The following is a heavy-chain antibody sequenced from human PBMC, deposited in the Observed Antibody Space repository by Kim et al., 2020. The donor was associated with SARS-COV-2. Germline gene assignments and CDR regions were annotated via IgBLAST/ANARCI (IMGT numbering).Heavy chain of an antibody. CDR3: ASGVGGYCSGGSCYFLDY. J-gene: IGHJ4*02. CDR2: IWYDGSNK. Sequence: GGSLRLSCAASGFTFSSYGMHWVRQAPGKGLEWVAVIWYDGSNKYYADSVKGRFTISRDNSKNTLYLQMNSLRAEDTAVYYCASGVGGYCSGGSCYFLDYWGQGTLVTVSS. D-gene: IGHD2-15*01. V-gene: IGHV3-33*01. CDR1: GFTFSSYG.